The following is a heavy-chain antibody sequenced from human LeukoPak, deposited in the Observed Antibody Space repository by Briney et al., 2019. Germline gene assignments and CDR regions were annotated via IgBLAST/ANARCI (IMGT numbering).Heavy chain of an antibody. Sequence: GGSLRLSCAASGFTFSSYAMHWVRQAPGKGLEWVTFIRYDGSNKYYADSVKGRFTISRDNSKNTLYLQMNSLRAEDTAVYYCAKGSKEVLFTRDHYMDVWGKGTTVAISS. CDR2: IRYDGSNK. J-gene: IGHJ6*03. CDR1: GFTFSSYA. CDR3: AKGSKEVLFTRDHYMDV. D-gene: IGHD3-3*01. V-gene: IGHV3-30*02.